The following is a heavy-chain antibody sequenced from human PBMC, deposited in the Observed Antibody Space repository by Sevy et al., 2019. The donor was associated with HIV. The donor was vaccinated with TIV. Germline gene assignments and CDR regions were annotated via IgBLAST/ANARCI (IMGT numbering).Heavy chain of an antibody. CDR2: INSDGSST. Sequence: GGSLRLSCAASGFTFSSYWMHWVRQAPGKGLVWVSRINSDGSSTSYADSVKGRFTISRDNAKNTLYLQMNSLRAEDTAVYYCARAGGLAYCGGDCHPRGRYFDYWGQGTLVTVSS. J-gene: IGHJ4*02. CDR3: ARAGGLAYCGGDCHPRGRYFDY. CDR1: GFTFSSYW. D-gene: IGHD2-21*02. V-gene: IGHV3-74*01.